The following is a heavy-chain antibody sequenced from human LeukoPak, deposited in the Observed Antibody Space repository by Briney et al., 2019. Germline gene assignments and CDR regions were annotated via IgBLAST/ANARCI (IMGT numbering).Heavy chain of an antibody. CDR1: GFTFSTFA. CDR3: ARDRMNWFDP. V-gene: IGHV3-48*03. Sequence: GGSLRLSCAASGFTFSTFAMIWVRQPPGKGLEWVSYISSSGSTIYYADSVKGRFTISRDNAKNSLYLQMNSLRAEDTAVYYCARDRMNWFDPWGQGTLVTVSS. CDR2: ISSSGSTI. J-gene: IGHJ5*02.